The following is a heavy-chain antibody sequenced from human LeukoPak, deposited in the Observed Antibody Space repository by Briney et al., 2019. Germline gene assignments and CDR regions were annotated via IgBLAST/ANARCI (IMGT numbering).Heavy chain of an antibody. Sequence: GASVKVSCKASGGTFSSYAISWVRQAPGQRLEWMGRIIPILGIANYAQKFQGRVTITADKSTSTAYMELSSLRSEDTAVYYCAREFVAHYDFWSGQESYYYHGMDVWGQGTMVTVSS. CDR3: AREFVAHYDFWSGQESYYYHGMDV. V-gene: IGHV1-69*04. CDR1: GGTFSSYA. CDR2: IIPILGIA. J-gene: IGHJ6*02. D-gene: IGHD3-3*01.